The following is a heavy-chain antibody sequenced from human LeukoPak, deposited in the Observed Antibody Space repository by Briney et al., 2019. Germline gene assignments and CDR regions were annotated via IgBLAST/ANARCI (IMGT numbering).Heavy chain of an antibody. CDR1: GFTFSSYA. Sequence: PGGSLRLSCAASGFTFSSYAMSWVRQAPGKGLEWVSAISGSGGSTYYADSVKGRFAISRDNSKNTLYLQMNSLRAVDTAVYYCAKDQRDYDILTGYYLGYWGQGTLVTVSS. CDR3: AKDQRDYDILTGYYLGY. CDR2: ISGSGGST. D-gene: IGHD3-9*01. J-gene: IGHJ4*02. V-gene: IGHV3-23*01.